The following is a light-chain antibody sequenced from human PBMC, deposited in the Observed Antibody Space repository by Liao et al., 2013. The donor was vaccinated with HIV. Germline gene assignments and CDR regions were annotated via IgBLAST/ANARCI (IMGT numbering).Light chain of an antibody. CDR3: QVWDSSSNHPFV. Sequence: SYELTQPPSVSVAPGKTATITCGGNKIGGKSVQWYQQKPGQAPVVVIFYDRDRPSGIPERFSGSNSGNTATLNISRVEAGDEADYYCQVWDSSSNHPFVFGGGTKVTVL. CDR1: KIGGKS. J-gene: IGLJ1*01. V-gene: IGLV3-21*04. CDR2: YDR.